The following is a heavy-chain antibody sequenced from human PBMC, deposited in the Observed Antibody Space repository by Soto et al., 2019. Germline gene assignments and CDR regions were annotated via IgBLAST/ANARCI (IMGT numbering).Heavy chain of an antibody. J-gene: IGHJ6*02. CDR1: GFTFTSSA. Sequence: ASVKVSCKASGFTFTSSAVQWVRQARGQRLEWIGWIVVGSGNTNYAQKFQERVTITRDMSTSTAYMELSSLRSEDTAVYYCAAFDYDFWSGYYTELDVWGQGTTVTVSS. V-gene: IGHV1-58*01. D-gene: IGHD3-3*01. CDR2: IVVGSGNT. CDR3: AAFDYDFWSGYYTELDV.